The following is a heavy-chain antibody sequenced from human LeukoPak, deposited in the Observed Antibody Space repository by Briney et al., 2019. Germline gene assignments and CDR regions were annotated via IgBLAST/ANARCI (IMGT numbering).Heavy chain of an antibody. CDR2: IYYSGNT. Sequence: SETLSLTCTVSDDSISRTNYYWGWIRQPPGKGLEWIGTIYYSGNTYYNPSLKSPVTISVDTSKNQFSLKLSSVTAADTAVYYCARLRATLNYFDYWGQGTLVTVSS. J-gene: IGHJ4*02. CDR1: DDSISRTNYY. CDR3: ARLRATLNYFDY. V-gene: IGHV4-39*01.